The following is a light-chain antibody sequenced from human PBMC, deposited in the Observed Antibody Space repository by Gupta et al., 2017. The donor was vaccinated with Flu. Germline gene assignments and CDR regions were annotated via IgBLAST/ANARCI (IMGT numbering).Light chain of an antibody. CDR3: SSFVGTNDYV. J-gene: IGLJ1*01. V-gene: IGLV2-11*03. Sequence: SVTISCTGTSSDIGADNFVSWYHQHTANPLHLIIYDVNNRPAGAPDRFSASKAGSTASLTLSELQGEDDADYYGSSFVGTNDYVFGTGTKVTVL. CDR2: DVN. CDR1: SSDIGADNF.